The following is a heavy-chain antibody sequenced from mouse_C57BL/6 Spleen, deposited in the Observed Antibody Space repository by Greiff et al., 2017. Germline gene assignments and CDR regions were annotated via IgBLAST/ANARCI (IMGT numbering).Heavy chain of an antibody. D-gene: IGHD2-4*01. J-gene: IGHJ2*01. V-gene: IGHV1-59*01. CDR1: GYTFTSYW. CDR2: IDPSDSYT. Sequence: VQLQQPGAELVRPGTSVKLSCKASGYTFTSYWMHWVKQRPGQGLEWIGVIDPSDSYTNYNQKFKGKATLTVDTSSSTAYMQLSSLTSEDSAVYYCARSSYDYDGYYFDYWGQGTTLTVSS. CDR3: ARSSYDYDGYYFDY.